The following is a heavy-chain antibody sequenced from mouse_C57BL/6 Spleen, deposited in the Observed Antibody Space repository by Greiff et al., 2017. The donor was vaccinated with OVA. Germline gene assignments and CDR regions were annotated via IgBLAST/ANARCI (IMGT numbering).Heavy chain of an antibody. CDR2: IYPGDGDT. Sequence: QVQLQQSGPELVKPGASVKLSCTASGYAFSSSWMNWVKQRPGKGLEWIGRIYPGDGDTNYNGKFKGKATLTEDKSSSAAYMQLSSLTSEDSAVYLSARTYGDYLMDYWGQGTSVTVSS. V-gene: IGHV1-82*01. D-gene: IGHD2-13*01. CDR1: GYAFSSSW. CDR3: ARTYGDYLMDY. J-gene: IGHJ4*01.